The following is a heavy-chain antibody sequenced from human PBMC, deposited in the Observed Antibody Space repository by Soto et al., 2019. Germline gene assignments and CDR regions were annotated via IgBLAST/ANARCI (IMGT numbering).Heavy chain of an antibody. J-gene: IGHJ4*02. CDR1: GFSFRSSGVG. V-gene: IGHV2-5*02. CDR2: IYWDDDK. CDR3: AHTQYHSTGYYDDF. D-gene: IGHD3-22*01. Sequence: QITLKESGPTLVKPTQTLTLTCTFSGFSFRSSGVGVGWTRQPPGKAPEWLALIYWDDDKRYSPSLKSRGTITKDTSENQVVLTMTDMEPEDTATYYCAHTQYHSTGYYDDFWGQGTRVTVSS.